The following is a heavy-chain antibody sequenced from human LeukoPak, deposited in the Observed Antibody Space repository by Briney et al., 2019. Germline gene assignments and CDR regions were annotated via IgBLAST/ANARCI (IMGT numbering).Heavy chain of an antibody. J-gene: IGHJ6*02. CDR3: GRGGRRYSYGPYYYGMDV. CDR2: IYIDGRT. CDR1: GFTVSSNY. V-gene: IGHV3-53*05. D-gene: IGHD5-18*01. Sequence: GGSLRLSCAASGFTVSSNYMNWVRQAPGKGLEWVSIIYIDGRTFYADSVKGRFTISRDNSKNTLYLQMNSLRAEDTAVYYCGRGGRRYSYGPYYYGMDVWGQGTTVTVSS.